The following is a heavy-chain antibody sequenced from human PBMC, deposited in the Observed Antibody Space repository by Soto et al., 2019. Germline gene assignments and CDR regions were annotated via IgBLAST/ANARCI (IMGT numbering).Heavy chain of an antibody. V-gene: IGHV1-46*01. CDR3: GRDPPPHYDYVWGRLFDI. CDR1: GYTFTSYY. J-gene: IGHJ3*02. Sequence: ASVKVSCKPSGYTFTSYYMHWVRQAPGQGLEGMGIINPIGGSTSYAQKFQGRVTMTRDTSTSTVDMELSSLRTADTAVYYCGRDPPPHYDYVWGRLFDIWGQGTVVTVSS. D-gene: IGHD3-16*01. CDR2: INPIGGST.